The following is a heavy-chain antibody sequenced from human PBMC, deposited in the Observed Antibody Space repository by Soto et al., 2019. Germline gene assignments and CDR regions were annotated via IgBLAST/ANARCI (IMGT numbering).Heavy chain of an antibody. Sequence: GASVKVSCKASGYTFTSYAMHWVRQAPGQRLEWMGWINPNSGNTGYAQKFQGRVTMTRNTSISTAYMELSSLRSEDTAVYYCARGAVAGSEFDYWGQGTLVTVSS. CDR3: ARGAVAGSEFDY. CDR2: INPNSGNT. V-gene: IGHV1-8*02. D-gene: IGHD6-19*01. CDR1: GYTFTSYA. J-gene: IGHJ4*02.